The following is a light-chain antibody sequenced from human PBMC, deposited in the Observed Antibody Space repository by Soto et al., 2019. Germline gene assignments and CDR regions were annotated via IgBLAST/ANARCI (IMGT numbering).Light chain of an antibody. V-gene: IGKV3D-20*02. J-gene: IGKJ1*01. CDR2: GAS. Sequence: EIVLTQSPGTLSLSPGGRATLSCRASRSVSSSFLAWYQQKPGQAPRLLIYGASSRATGIPDRFSGSGSGTDFTLTISRLEPEDFAAYYCQQGSSFPWTFGQGTKVEIK. CDR1: RSVSSSF. CDR3: QQGSSFPWT.